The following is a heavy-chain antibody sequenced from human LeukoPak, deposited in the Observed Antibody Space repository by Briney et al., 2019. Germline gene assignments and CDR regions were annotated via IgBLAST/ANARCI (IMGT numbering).Heavy chain of an antibody. CDR1: RFTFSSYG. D-gene: IGHD5-12*01. V-gene: IGHV3-30*02. CDR2: TRYDGGNK. CDR3: VKETYSGYDLEW. J-gene: IGHJ4*02. Sequence: GGSLRLSCAASRFTFSSYGMHWVRQAPGKGLEWVAFTRYDGGNKYYADSVKGRFTISRDNSKKTLCLQMNSLRAEDTAVYYCVKETYSGYDLEWWGQGTLVTVSS.